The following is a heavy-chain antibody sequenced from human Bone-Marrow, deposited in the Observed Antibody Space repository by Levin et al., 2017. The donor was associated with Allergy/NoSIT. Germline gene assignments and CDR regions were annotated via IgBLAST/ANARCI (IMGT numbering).Heavy chain of an antibody. D-gene: IGHD2-21*02. CDR2: ISYDGSNK. CDR1: GFTFSSYA. CDR3: ARDADPYCGGDCYTNYAFDI. Sequence: LSLTCAASGFTFSSYAMHWVRQAPGKGLEWVAVISYDGSNKYYADSVKGRFTISRDNSKNTLYLQMNSLRAEDTAVYYCARDADPYCGGDCYTNYAFDIWGQGTMVTVSS. V-gene: IGHV3-30-3*01. J-gene: IGHJ3*02.